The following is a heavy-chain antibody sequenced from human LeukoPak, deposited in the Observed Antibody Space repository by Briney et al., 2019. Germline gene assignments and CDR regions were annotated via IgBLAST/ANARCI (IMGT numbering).Heavy chain of an antibody. CDR3: ARGMKYSSSWYGSFLPYYYYGMDV. CDR2: INGDGTST. Sequence: GGSLRLSCAASEFTFRSSWMHWVRQAPGKGLVWVSRINGDGTSTTYADSVKGRFTISRDNAKNSLYLQMNSLRAEDTAVYYCARGMKYSSSWYGSFLPYYYYGMDVWGQGTTVTVSS. CDR1: EFTFRSSW. V-gene: IGHV3-74*03. D-gene: IGHD6-13*01. J-gene: IGHJ6*02.